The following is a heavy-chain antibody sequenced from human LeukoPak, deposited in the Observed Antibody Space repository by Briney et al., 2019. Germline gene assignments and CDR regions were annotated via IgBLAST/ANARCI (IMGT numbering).Heavy chain of an antibody. CDR3: AKDWIQFNRVFDCFDS. CDR2: IGNTET. Sequence: GGSLRLSCATSGFPFETNAMSWVRQAPGKGLEWVATIGNTETFYADSVTGRFTISRDNSKNTVNLQMNRLKVEDTAIYYCAKDWIQFNRVFDCFDSWGQGTLVTVSS. V-gene: IGHV3-23*01. D-gene: IGHD5-18*01. CDR1: GFPFETNA. J-gene: IGHJ4*02.